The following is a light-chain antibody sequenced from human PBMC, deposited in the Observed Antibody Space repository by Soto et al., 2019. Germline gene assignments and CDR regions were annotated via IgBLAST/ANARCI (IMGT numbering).Light chain of an antibody. CDR3: AAWDDSLNARYV. Sequence: QSALTQPASVSGSPGQSIAISCTGSSSDVGIYNYVSWYQQHPGKVPKLIIYEVTNRPSGVSNRFSGSKSGTSASLAISGLQSEDEADYYCAAWDDSLNARYVFGTGTKVTVL. CDR1: SSDVGIYNY. V-gene: IGLV2-14*01. CDR2: EVT. J-gene: IGLJ1*01.